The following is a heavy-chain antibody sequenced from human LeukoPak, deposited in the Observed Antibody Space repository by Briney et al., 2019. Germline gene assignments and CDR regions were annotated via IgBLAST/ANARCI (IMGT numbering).Heavy chain of an antibody. V-gene: IGHV1-2*02. Sequence: ASVKVSCKASGYTFTGYYMHWVRQAPGQGLEWMGWINPNSGGTNYAQKFQGRVTMTRDTSICTAYMELSRLRSDDTAVYYCASTNVLLWSGYYTSYYFDYWGQGTLVTVSS. CDR3: ASTNVLLWSGYYTSYYFDY. CDR2: INPNSGGT. D-gene: IGHD3-3*01. J-gene: IGHJ4*02. CDR1: GYTFTGYY.